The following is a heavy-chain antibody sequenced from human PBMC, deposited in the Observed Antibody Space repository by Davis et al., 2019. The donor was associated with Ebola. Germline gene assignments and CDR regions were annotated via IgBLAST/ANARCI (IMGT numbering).Heavy chain of an antibody. CDR3: ARVRGDYYYYGMDV. CDR2: INHSGST. Sequence: MPGGSLRLSCAVYVGTFSDYYWSWIRQPPGKGLEWIGEINHSGSTNYNPSLKSRVTMSVDTSKNQFSLKLNSMTAADTGVYYCARVRGDYYYYGMDVWGQGTTVIVS. V-gene: IGHV4-34*01. D-gene: IGHD3-10*01. CDR1: VGTFSDYY. J-gene: IGHJ6*02.